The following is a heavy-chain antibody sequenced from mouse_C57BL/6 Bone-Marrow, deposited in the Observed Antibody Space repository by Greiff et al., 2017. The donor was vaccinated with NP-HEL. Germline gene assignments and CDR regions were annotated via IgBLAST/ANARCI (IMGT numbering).Heavy chain of an antibody. V-gene: IGHV1-4*01. CDR1: GYTFTSYT. D-gene: IGHD2-4*01. CDR2: INPSSGYT. Sequence: QVQLQQSGAELARPGASVKMSCKASGYTFTSYTMHWVKQRPGQGLEWIGYINPSSGYTKYNQKFKDKATLTADKSSSTAYMQLSSLTSEDSAVYYCARCPYDYAMDYWGQGTSVTVSS. CDR3: ARCPYDYAMDY. J-gene: IGHJ4*01.